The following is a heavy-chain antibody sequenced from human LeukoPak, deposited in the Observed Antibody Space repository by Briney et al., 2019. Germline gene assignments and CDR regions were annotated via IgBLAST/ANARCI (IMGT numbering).Heavy chain of an antibody. CDR3: ARVRGTVVATVDY. J-gene: IGHJ4*02. D-gene: IGHD2-15*01. V-gene: IGHV1-2*02. Sequence: GASVKVSSKASGYTFTGYYMHWVRQAPGQGLEWMGWINPNSGGTNYAQKFQGRVTMTRDTSISTAYMALSRLRSDDTAVYYCARVRGTVVATVDYWGQGTLVTVSS. CDR1: GYTFTGYY. CDR2: INPNSGGT.